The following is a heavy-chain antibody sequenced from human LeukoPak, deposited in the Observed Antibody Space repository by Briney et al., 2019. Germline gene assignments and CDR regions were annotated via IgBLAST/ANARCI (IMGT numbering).Heavy chain of an antibody. Sequence: SETLSLTCTVSGGSISSYYWSWIRQPAGKGLEWIGRIYTSGNTNYNPSLKSRVTMSVDTSKNQFSLKLSSVTAADTAVYYCARNSNDYGDYYYWGQGTLVTVSS. J-gene: IGHJ4*02. CDR2: IYTSGNT. V-gene: IGHV4-4*07. CDR1: GGSISSYY. D-gene: IGHD4-17*01. CDR3: ARNSNDYGDYYY.